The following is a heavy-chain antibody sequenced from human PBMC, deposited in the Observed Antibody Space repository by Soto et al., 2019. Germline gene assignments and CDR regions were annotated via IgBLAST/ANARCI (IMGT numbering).Heavy chain of an antibody. CDR2: ISAYNGNT. CDR1: GYTFTSYG. Sequence: ASVKVSCKASGYTFTSYGNSWVRQAPGQGLEWMGWISAYNGNTNYAQKLQGRVTMTTDTSTSTAYMELRSLRSDDTAVYYCARDPGVGYDFWSGSDYYYYYGMDVWGQGTTVTVSS. D-gene: IGHD3-3*01. V-gene: IGHV1-18*04. CDR3: ARDPGVGYDFWSGSDYYYYYGMDV. J-gene: IGHJ6*02.